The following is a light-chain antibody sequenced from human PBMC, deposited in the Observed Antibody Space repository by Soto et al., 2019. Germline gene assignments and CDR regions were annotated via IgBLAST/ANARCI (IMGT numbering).Light chain of an antibody. CDR2: EGS. CDR3: CSYAGSSTPHVV. V-gene: IGLV2-23*01. Sequence: QSALTQPASVSGSPGQSITISCTGPGSVVGSYNLVSWYQQHPGKAPKLMIYEGSKRPSGVSNRFSGSKSGNTASLTISGLQAEDEADYYCCSYAGSSTPHVVFGGGTKLTVL. CDR1: GSVVGSYNL. J-gene: IGLJ2*01.